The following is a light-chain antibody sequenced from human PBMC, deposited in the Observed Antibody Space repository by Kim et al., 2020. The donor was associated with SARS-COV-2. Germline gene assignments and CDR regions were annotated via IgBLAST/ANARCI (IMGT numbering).Light chain of an antibody. CDR3: QQYNNWPPYT. J-gene: IGKJ2*01. CDR1: QSISSN. Sequence: EIVMTQSSATLSVSPGERATLPCRTSQSISSNLAWYQQKPGQAPRLLIYGASTRATGIPARFSGSGSGTEFTLTISSLQSEDFAVYYCQQYNNWPPYTFGQGTKLEI. V-gene: IGKV3-15*01. CDR2: GAS.